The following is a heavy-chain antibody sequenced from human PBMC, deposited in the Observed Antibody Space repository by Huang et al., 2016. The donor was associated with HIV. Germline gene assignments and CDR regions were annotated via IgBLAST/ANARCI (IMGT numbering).Heavy chain of an antibody. CDR3: SRHPFDYYDSTDTGALDI. J-gene: IGHJ3*02. Sequence: EVQLVESGGGLVQPGGSLKLSCAASGFTLSGSAMHWVRLAAMRWGRQASGRVREWGGSIRSKMNSYATVYSGSVKGRFTSDSDDSKNTAYLQMNSLKTEDTAVYYCSRHPFDYYDSTDTGALDIWGQGTMVTVSS. CDR1: GFTLSGSA. D-gene: IGHD3-22*01. CDR2: IRSKMNSYAT. V-gene: IGHV3-73*02.